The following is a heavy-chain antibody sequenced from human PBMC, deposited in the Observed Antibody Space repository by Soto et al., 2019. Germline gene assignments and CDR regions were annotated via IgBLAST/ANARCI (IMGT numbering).Heavy chain of an antibody. D-gene: IGHD3-10*01. V-gene: IGHV3-74*01. CDR2: INSDGSIT. J-gene: IGHJ4*02. CDR3: TRAGNYRFDY. Sequence: ETLSLTCAVSGGSISSSNWWSWVRQPPGKGLVWIGRINSDGSITNYADSVKGRFTISRDNAKNTLYLQMNSLRAEDTAVYYCTRAGNYRFDYWGQGTLVT. CDR1: GGSISSSNW.